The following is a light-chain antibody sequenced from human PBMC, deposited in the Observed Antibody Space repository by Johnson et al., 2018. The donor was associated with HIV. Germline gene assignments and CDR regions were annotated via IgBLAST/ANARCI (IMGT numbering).Light chain of an antibody. Sequence: QSVLTQPPSVSAAPGQKVTISCSGSSSNIGNNYVSWYQQVPGTAPKLLIYDNNKRPSGIPDRFSGSKSGTSATLGITGLQTGDEADYYCGTWDSSLSVYVFGTGTKVTGL. CDR2: DNN. V-gene: IGLV1-51*01. CDR1: SSNIGNNY. J-gene: IGLJ1*01. CDR3: GTWDSSLSVYV.